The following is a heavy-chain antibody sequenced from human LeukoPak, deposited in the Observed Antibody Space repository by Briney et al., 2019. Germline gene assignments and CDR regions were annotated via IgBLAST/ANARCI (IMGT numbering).Heavy chain of an antibody. Sequence: SGTLSLTCAVSGGSISSSNWWSWVRQPPGKGLEWIGEIYHSGSTNYNPSLKSRVTISVDKSKNQFSLKLSSVTAADTAVYYCARIGSASDLWYGSYYFDNWGQGTLVTVSS. CDR3: ARIGSASDLWYGSYYFDN. CDR1: GGSISSSNW. CDR2: IYHSGST. V-gene: IGHV4-4*02. J-gene: IGHJ4*01. D-gene: IGHD6-13*01.